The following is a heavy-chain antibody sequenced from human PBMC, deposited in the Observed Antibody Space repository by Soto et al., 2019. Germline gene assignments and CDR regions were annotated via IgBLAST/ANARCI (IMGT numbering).Heavy chain of an antibody. CDR3: AKTITIFGVVDYYYYGMDV. CDR2: ISYDGSNK. D-gene: IGHD3-3*01. CDR1: GFTFSSYG. V-gene: IGHV3-30*18. J-gene: IGHJ6*02. Sequence: PGGSLRLSCAASGFTFSSYGMHWVRQAPGKGLEWVAVISYDGSNKYYADSVKGRFTISRDNSKNTLYPQMNSLRAEDTAVYYCAKTITIFGVVDYYYYGMDVWGQGTTVTVSS.